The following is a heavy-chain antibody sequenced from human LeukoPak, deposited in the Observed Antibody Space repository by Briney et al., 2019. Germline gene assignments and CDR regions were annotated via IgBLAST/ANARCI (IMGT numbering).Heavy chain of an antibody. J-gene: IGHJ5*02. D-gene: IGHD2-2*01. CDR2: RDYSGST. V-gene: IGHV4-39*01. Sequence: SETLSLTCTVSGDSISSSNYYWGWIRQPPGKGLEWIGSRDYSGSTYYNPSLRSRVTISVDTSKNQVSLKLSSVTAADTAVYYCARQMPAFDPWGQGTLVTVSS. CDR1: GDSISSSNYY. CDR3: ARQMPAFDP.